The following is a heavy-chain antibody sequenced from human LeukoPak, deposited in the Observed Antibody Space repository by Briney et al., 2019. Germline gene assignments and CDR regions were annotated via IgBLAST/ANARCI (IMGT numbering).Heavy chain of an antibody. Sequence: GESLKISCKGSGYSFSTYWIGWVRQMPGKGLEWMGNIYPRDSDTRYSPSFRGQVTISADKSISTAYLQWSSLKASDTAIYYCARHTSYGSDHWGQGTLVTVSS. CDR3: ARHTSYGSDH. V-gene: IGHV5-51*01. J-gene: IGHJ4*02. CDR2: IYPRDSDT. D-gene: IGHD3-10*01. CDR1: GYSFSTYW.